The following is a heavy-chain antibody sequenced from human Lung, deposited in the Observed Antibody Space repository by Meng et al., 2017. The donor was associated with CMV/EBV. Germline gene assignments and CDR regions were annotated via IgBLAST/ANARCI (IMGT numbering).Heavy chain of an antibody. Sequence: GSLRLXCGIYGGSLSGYYWSWIRQTPGKGLEWIGEIMHSGDITNYNPSLKSRVTISIDTSKKQFSLKLSAVTAADTAVYYCARQYSSSYYSDYWAQGTLVTVSS. V-gene: IGHV4-34*12. J-gene: IGHJ4*02. CDR1: GGSLSGYY. CDR2: IMHSGDIT. D-gene: IGHD6-6*01. CDR3: ARQYSSSYYSDY.